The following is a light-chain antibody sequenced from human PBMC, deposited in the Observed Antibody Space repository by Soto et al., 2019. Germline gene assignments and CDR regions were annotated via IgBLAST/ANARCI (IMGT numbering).Light chain of an antibody. Sequence: DIQMTQFPSSVSASVGDRVTITCRASQPLGAWLAWYQQKPGKAPKLLIYATSTLESGVPSRFSGSGSGTEFTLSISSLQPEDFATYYCQQDDIFQLTFGGGTRVEIK. CDR3: QQDDIFQLT. J-gene: IGKJ4*01. CDR2: ATS. V-gene: IGKV1-12*01. CDR1: QPLGAW.